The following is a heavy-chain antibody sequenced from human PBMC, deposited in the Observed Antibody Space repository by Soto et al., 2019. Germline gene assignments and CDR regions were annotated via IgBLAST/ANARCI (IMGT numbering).Heavy chain of an antibody. D-gene: IGHD4-4*01. J-gene: IGHJ4*02. Sequence: QVQLVESGGGVVQPGRYLRLSCAAYAFTFRSYTMHWVRQAPGKGLEWVATISYDGSKTNYADSVRGRFTISRDNSKSTLFLQMDSLRPEDTAVYSCARDRDSSYFPPPYYFDSWGQGTLVTVSS. CDR2: ISYDGSKT. CDR1: AFTFRSYT. CDR3: ARDRDSSYFPPPYYFDS. V-gene: IGHV3-30*04.